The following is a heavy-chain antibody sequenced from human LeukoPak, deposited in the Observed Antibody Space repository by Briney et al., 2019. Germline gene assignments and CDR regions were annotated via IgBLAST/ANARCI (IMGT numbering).Heavy chain of an antibody. D-gene: IGHD3-10*01. V-gene: IGHV4-59*08. CDR3: ARHYYGSGSYYLP. Sequence: SETLSLTCTVSGGSISSYYWSWIRQPPGKGLEWIGYIYYSGSTNYNPSLKSRVTISVDTSENQFSLKLSSVTAADTAVYYCARHYYGSGSYYLPWGQGTLVTVSS. CDR1: GGSISSYY. J-gene: IGHJ5*02. CDR2: IYYSGST.